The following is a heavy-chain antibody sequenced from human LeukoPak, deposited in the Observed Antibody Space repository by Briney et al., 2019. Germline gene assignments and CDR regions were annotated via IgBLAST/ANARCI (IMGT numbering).Heavy chain of an antibody. J-gene: IGHJ4*02. CDR3: ARVAGRGYSSGWYRGFDY. D-gene: IGHD6-19*01. CDR2: INSDGSST. CDR1: GFTFSSYW. V-gene: IGHV3-74*01. Sequence: GGSLRLSCAASGFTFSSYWMHWVRQAPGKGLVWVSRINSDGSSTSYADSVKGRFTISRDNAKNTLYLQMNSLRAEDTAVYYCARVAGRGYSSGWYRGFDYWGQGTLVTVSS.